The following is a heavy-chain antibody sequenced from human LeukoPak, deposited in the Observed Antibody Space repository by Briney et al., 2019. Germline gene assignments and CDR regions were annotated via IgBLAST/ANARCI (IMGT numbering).Heavy chain of an antibody. D-gene: IGHD5-12*01. CDR3: ARGRWLHAYFDY. V-gene: IGHV4-59*01. Sequence: SETLSLTCTVSGGSISTYYWSWIRQPPGKGLEWIGFIYYSGSTNYNPSLKSRVTISVDTSKNQFSLKLSSVTAADTAVYYCARGRWLHAYFDYRGQGTLVTVSS. J-gene: IGHJ4*02. CDR2: IYYSGST. CDR1: GGSISTYY.